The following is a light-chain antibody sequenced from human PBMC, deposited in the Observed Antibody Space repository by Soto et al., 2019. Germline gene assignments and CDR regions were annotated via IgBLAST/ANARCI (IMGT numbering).Light chain of an antibody. CDR1: QSVSTW. Sequence: DIQMTQSPSTLSASVGDRVTITWRASQSVSTWLAWYQQKPGKAPQVLISMASTLESGVPSRFSGSGSGTEFTLTISSLQPDDFATYYCQQYNSHSPWTFGQGTKVDIK. CDR3: QQYNSHSPWT. CDR2: MAS. V-gene: IGKV1-5*03. J-gene: IGKJ1*01.